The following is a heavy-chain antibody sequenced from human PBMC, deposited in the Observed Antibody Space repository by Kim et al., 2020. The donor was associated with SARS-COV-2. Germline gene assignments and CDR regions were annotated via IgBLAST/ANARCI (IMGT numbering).Heavy chain of an antibody. D-gene: IGHD6-13*01. J-gene: IGHJ6*02. Sequence: GGSLRLSCAASGFTFSSYAMTWVRQAPGKGLEWVSGISGGGGGTYHADSVKGRFTISRDNSKNTLSLQMNSLRAGDTAVYYCAKDYSGSGVFYGMDVWGQGTTVTVSS. V-gene: IGHV3-23*01. CDR2: ISGGGGGT. CDR3: AKDYSGSGVFYGMDV. CDR1: GFTFSSYA.